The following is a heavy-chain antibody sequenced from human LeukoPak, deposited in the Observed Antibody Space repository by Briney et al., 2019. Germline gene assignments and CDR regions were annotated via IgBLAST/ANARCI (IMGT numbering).Heavy chain of an antibody. Sequence: GGSLRLSCAASGFTFSSYGMHWVRQAPGKGLEWVAVIWYDGSNKYYADSAKGRFTISRDNSKNTLYLQMNSLRAEDTAVYYCAKDRGFLEWLLFDYWGQGTLVTVSS. J-gene: IGHJ4*02. D-gene: IGHD3-3*01. CDR1: GFTFSSYG. CDR2: IWYDGSNK. CDR3: AKDRGFLEWLLFDY. V-gene: IGHV3-33*06.